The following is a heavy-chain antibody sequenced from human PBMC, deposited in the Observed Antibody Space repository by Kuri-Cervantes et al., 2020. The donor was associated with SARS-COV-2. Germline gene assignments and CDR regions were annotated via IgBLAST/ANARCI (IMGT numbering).Heavy chain of an antibody. J-gene: IGHJ6*02. CDR2: ISAYNGKT. CDR3: ARSSLILLTYCSSTSCYPGMDV. CDR1: GYTFSSYG. V-gene: IGHV1-18*01. D-gene: IGHD2-2*01. Sequence: ASVKVSCKASGYTFSSYGVSWVRQAPGQGLEWMGWISAYNGKTNFAQKFQGRVTMTTDTSTSTAYMELRSLRSDDTAVYYCARSSLILLTYCSSTSCYPGMDVWGQGTTVTVSS.